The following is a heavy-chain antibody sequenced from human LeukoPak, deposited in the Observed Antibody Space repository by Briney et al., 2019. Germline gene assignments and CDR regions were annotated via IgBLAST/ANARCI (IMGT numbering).Heavy chain of an antibody. D-gene: IGHD2-2*01. CDR3: AKDLRYCSSTSCYHPTDY. Sequence: AGGSLRLSCAASGFTLSSYAMSWVRQAPGKGLEWVSAISGSGGSTYYADSVKGRFTISRDNSKNTLYLQMNSLRAEDTAVYYCAKDLRYCSSTSCYHPTDYWGQGTLVTVSS. J-gene: IGHJ4*02. CDR1: GFTLSSYA. V-gene: IGHV3-23*01. CDR2: ISGSGGST.